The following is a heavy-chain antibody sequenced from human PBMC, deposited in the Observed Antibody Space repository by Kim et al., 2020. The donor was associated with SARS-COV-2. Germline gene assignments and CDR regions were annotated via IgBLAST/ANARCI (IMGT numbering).Heavy chain of an antibody. V-gene: IGHV3-30*01. CDR3: ARDPEGVKYYYSYMDV. D-gene: IGHD2-8*01. J-gene: IGHJ6*03. Sequence: SVKGRFTISRDNSTNTLYLQMTGLIAEDTAVYYCARDPEGVKYYYSYMDVWGKGTTVTVSS.